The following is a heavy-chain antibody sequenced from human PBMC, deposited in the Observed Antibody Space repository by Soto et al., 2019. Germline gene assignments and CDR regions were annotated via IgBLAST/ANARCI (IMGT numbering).Heavy chain of an antibody. CDR2: IYYSGST. CDR1: DGSISSSTYY. CDR3: ARHRSRTPSPFVVVVAATDY. D-gene: IGHD2-15*01. Sequence: QLQLQESGPGLVKPSETLSLTCTVSDGSISSSTYYWGWIRQPPGKGLEWIGTIYYSGSTYYNPSLKSRVTISVDTSKNQFSLKLSSVTAADTAVYYCARHRSRTPSPFVVVVAATDYWGQGTLVTVSS. V-gene: IGHV4-39*01. J-gene: IGHJ4*02.